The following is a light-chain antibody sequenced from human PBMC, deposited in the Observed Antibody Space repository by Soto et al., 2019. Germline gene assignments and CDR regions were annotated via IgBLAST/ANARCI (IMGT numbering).Light chain of an antibody. CDR2: AES. CDR1: QGISSY. CDR3: KQYYSYRWT. Sequence: AIRMTQSPSSLSASTGDRVTITCRASQGISSYLAWYQQKPGKAPKLLIYAESTLQSGVPSRFSGSGSGTDFTLTISCLQSEDFATYYCKQYYSYRWTFGQGTKVEIK. J-gene: IGKJ1*01. V-gene: IGKV1-8*01.